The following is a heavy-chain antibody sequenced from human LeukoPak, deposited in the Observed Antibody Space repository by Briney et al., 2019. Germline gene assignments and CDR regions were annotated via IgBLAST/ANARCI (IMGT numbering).Heavy chain of an antibody. CDR3: ASVRDYDFWSGNSFYY. CDR2: IYYSGST. J-gene: IGHJ4*02. V-gene: IGHV4-59*01. Sequence: SETLSLTCTVSGDSISSYYWSWIRQPPGKGLEWIGYIYYSGSTNYNPSLKSRVTISVDTSKNQFSLKLSSVTAADTAVYYCASVRDYDFWSGNSFYYWGQGTLVTVSS. D-gene: IGHD3-3*01. CDR1: GDSISSYY.